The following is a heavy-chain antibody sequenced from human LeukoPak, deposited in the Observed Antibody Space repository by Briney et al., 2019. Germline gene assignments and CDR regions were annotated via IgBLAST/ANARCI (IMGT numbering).Heavy chain of an antibody. Sequence: PGGSLRLSCAASGFTFSSYGMHWVRQAPGKGLEWVAVISYDGSNKYYADSVKGRFTISRDNSKNTLYLQMNSLRAEDTAVYYCAKGYGDPYYYGVDVWGQGTTVTVSS. CDR3: AKGYGDPYYYGVDV. J-gene: IGHJ6*02. V-gene: IGHV3-30*18. CDR1: GFTFSSYG. CDR2: ISYDGSNK. D-gene: IGHD4-17*01.